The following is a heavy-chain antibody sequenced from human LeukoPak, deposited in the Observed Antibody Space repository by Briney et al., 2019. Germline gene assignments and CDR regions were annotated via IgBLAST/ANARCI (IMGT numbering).Heavy chain of an antibody. V-gene: IGHV3-30*02. Sequence: PGGSLRLSCAASGFTFSSYGMHWVRQAPGKGLEWVAFIRYDGSNKYYADSVKGRFTISRDNSKNTLYLQMNSLRAEDTAVYYCAKAYFLGGASSSYYYDSSGYYCPDYWGQGTLVTVSS. D-gene: IGHD3-22*01. CDR3: AKAYFLGGASSSYYYDSSGYYCPDY. CDR2: IRYDGSNK. CDR1: GFTFSSYG. J-gene: IGHJ4*02.